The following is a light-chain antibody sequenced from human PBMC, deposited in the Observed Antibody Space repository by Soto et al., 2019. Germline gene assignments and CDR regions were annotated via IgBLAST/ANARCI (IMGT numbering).Light chain of an antibody. CDR3: SSRV. CDR1: SSDVGGYNY. J-gene: IGLJ1*01. CDR2: DVS. V-gene: IGLV2-14*01. Sequence: QSVLAQPASGSGSPGQSITISCTGTSSDVGGYNYVSWYQQHPGKAPKLMIYDVSNRPSGVSNRFSGSKSGNTASLTISGLQAEDEADYYCSSRVFGTGTKVTVL.